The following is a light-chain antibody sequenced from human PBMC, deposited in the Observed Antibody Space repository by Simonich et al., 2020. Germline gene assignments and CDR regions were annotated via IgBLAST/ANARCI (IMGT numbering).Light chain of an antibody. V-gene: IGKV3-15*01. Sequence: EIVMTQSPATLSVSPGERATLSCRASPSVSSNLAWYQQKPGQAPRLLLYGASTRATGIPARFSGSGSGTEFTLTISSLQSEDFAVYYCQQYNNWWTFGQGTKVEIK. J-gene: IGKJ1*01. CDR3: QQYNNWWT. CDR1: PSVSSN. CDR2: GAS.